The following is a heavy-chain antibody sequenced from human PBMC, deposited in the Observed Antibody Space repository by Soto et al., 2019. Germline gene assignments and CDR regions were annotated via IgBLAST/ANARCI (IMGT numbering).Heavy chain of an antibody. V-gene: IGHV1-69*04. J-gene: IGHJ3*02. CDR3: ARDSDLENDAFDI. D-gene: IGHD1-26*01. CDR2: IIPILGIA. Sequence: SVKVSCKASGGTFSSYTISWVRQAPGQGLEWMGRIIPILGIANYAQKFQGRVTITADKSTSTAYMELSSLRSEDTAVYYCARDSDLENDAFDIWGQGTMVTVSS. CDR1: GGTFSSYT.